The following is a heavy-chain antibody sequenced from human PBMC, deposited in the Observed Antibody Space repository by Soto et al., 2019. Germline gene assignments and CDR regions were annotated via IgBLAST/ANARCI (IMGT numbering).Heavy chain of an antibody. Sequence: GASVKVSCKVSGYTLTELSMHWVRPAPGKGLEWMGGFDPEDGETIYAQKFQGRVTMTEDTSTDTAYMELSSLRSEDTAVYYCAATVAGTSAGTFYYYYGMDVWGQGTTVTVSS. CDR1: GYTLTELS. J-gene: IGHJ6*02. CDR3: AATVAGTSAGTFYYYYGMDV. D-gene: IGHD6-19*01. V-gene: IGHV1-24*01. CDR2: FDPEDGET.